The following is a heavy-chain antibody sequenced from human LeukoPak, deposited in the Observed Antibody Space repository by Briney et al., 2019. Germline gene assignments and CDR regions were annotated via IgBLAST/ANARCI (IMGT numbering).Heavy chain of an antibody. V-gene: IGHV3-30*02. J-gene: IGHJ5*02. CDR2: IRYDGSNK. CDR3: AKDLNYYGSGSYSGFDP. D-gene: IGHD3-10*01. Sequence: GGSLRLSCAASGFTFSSYGMHWVRQAPGKGLEWVTFIRYDGSNKYYADSVKGRFTISRDNSKNTLYLRMNSLRAEDTAVYYCAKDLNYYGSGSYSGFDPWGQGTLVTVSS. CDR1: GFTFSSYG.